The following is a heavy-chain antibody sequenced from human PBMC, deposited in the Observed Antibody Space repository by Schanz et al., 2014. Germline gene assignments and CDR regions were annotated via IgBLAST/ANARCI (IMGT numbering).Heavy chain of an antibody. D-gene: IGHD2-15*01. Sequence: DVQLLESGGGLVQPGGSLRLPCAASGFTFNSYAMTWVRQAPGKGLEWVSSISHSGGSKYYADSVKGRFTISRDNSENTLYLQMNSLSADDTAVFYCAKGMGYCSGGTCYDYYYYGLDVWGQGTTVTVSS. CDR3: AKGMGYCSGGTCYDYYYYGLDV. CDR2: ISHSGGSK. J-gene: IGHJ6*02. CDR1: GFTFNSYA. V-gene: IGHV3-23*01.